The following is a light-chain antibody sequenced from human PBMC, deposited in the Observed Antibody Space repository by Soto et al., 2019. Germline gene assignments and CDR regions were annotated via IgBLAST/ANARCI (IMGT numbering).Light chain of an antibody. CDR2: GNM. J-gene: IGLJ1*01. V-gene: IGLV1-40*01. CDR1: SSNIGAGYP. CDR3: CSFAGTGTQYV. Sequence: QSVLTQPPSVSGAPGQRVTIYCTGTSSNIGAGYPVHWYQQLPGTAPKLLIFGNMNRPSGVPDRFSGSRSGLAITGLQAEDEADYYCCSFAGTGTQYVFGTGTKLTVL.